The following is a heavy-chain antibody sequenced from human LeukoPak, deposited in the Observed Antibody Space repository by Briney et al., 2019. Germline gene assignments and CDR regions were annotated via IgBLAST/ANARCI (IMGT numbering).Heavy chain of an antibody. CDR3: AKARHGSGSYLDY. J-gene: IGHJ4*02. CDR1: GFTVSSNY. D-gene: IGHD3-10*01. V-gene: IGHV3-23*01. Sequence: PGGSLRLSCAASGFTVSSNYMSWVRQAPGKGLEWVSAISGSGGSTYYADSVKSRFTISRDNSKNTLYLQMNSLRAEDTAVYYCAKARHGSGSYLDYWGQGTLVTVSS. CDR2: ISGSGGST.